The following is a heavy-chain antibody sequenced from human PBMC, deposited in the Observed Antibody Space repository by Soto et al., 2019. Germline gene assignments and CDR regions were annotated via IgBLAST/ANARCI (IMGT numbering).Heavy chain of an antibody. Sequence: QVQLLQSGAEVKKPGSSVRVSCEASGGTFRTYAISWVRQAPGQGLEWMGEIIPIFGTVNYAQKFQGRVKLTADESTTTVYMDLRSLRSEDTAVYYCAKGAVAGTPTSYYYYGMDVWGQGTTVTVSS. J-gene: IGHJ6*02. CDR1: GGTFRTYA. D-gene: IGHD6-19*01. CDR2: IIPIFGTV. V-gene: IGHV1-69*12. CDR3: AKGAVAGTPTSYYYYGMDV.